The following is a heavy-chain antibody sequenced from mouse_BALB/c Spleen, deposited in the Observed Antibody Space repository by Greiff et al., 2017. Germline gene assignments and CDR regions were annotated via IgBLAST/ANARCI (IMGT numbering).Heavy chain of an antibody. CDR2: INPSNGRT. CDR1: GYTFTSFW. CDR3: ARATALDY. D-gene: IGHD1-2*01. J-gene: IGHJ2*01. Sequence: VPLQQSGAELVKPGASVKLSCQASGYTFTSFWMHWVKQRPGQGLEWIGEINPSNGRTNYNEKFKSKATLTVDKSSSTAYMQLSSLTSEDSAVYYCARATALDYWGQGTTLTVSA. V-gene: IGHV1S81*02.